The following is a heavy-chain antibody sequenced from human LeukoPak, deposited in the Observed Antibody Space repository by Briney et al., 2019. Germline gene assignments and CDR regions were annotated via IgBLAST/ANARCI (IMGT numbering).Heavy chain of an antibody. Sequence: SQTLSLTCTVSGGSISSGSYYWSWIRQPAGKGLEWIGRIYTSGSTNYNPSLKSRVTISVDTSKNRFSLKLSSVTAADTAVYYCARSAGAIPYYYYYYMDVWGKGTTVTVSS. CDR3: ARSAGAIPYYYYYYMDV. D-gene: IGHD1-26*01. V-gene: IGHV4-61*02. J-gene: IGHJ6*03. CDR2: IYTSGST. CDR1: GGSISSGSYY.